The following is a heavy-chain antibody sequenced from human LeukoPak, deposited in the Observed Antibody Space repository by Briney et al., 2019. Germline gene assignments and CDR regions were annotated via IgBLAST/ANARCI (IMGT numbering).Heavy chain of an antibody. Sequence: SETLSLTCAVYGGSFSAYYWSWIRQLPGKGLEWIGEINHGGSTNYNPSLKSRVNISIGTSKNQFSLKLTSVTAADTAVYYCARQYTPATLDYYYYYMDVWGKGTTVTISS. J-gene: IGHJ6*03. CDR1: GGSFSAYY. CDR2: INHGGST. V-gene: IGHV4-34*01. CDR3: ARQYTPATLDYYYYYMDV. D-gene: IGHD5-18*01.